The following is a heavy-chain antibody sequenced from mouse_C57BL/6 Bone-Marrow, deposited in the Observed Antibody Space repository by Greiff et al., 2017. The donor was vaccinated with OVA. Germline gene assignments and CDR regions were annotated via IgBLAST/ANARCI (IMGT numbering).Heavy chain of an antibody. CDR3: VSYDYDEGVDY. Sequence: DAGGGLVQPKGSLKLSCAASGFSFNTYAMNWVRQAPGKGLEWVARIRSKSNNYATYYADSVKDRFTISRDDSESMLYLQMNNLKTEDTAMYYCVSYDYDEGVDYWGQGTSVTVSS. D-gene: IGHD2-4*01. V-gene: IGHV10-1*01. CDR1: GFSFNTYA. J-gene: IGHJ4*01. CDR2: IRSKSNNYAT.